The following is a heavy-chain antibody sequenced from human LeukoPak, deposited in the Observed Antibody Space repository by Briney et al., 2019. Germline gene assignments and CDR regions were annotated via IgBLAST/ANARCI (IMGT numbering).Heavy chain of an antibody. J-gene: IGHJ4*02. D-gene: IGHD6-19*01. V-gene: IGHV1-2*02. CDR2: INPNSGGT. Sequence: GASVKVSCKASGYTFTGYYMHWVRQAPGQGLEWMGWINPNSGGTNYAQKFQGRVTMTRDTSISTAYMELSRLRSDDAAVYYCARGAYSSGWYEGYWDQGTLVTVSS. CDR3: ARGAYSSGWYEGY. CDR1: GYTFTGYY.